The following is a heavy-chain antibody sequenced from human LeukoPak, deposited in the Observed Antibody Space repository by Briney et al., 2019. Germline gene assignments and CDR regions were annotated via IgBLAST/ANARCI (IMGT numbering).Heavy chain of an antibody. CDR3: ARGRAGTFDY. Sequence: PSETLSLTCTVSGGSISSYYWSWIRQPSGKGLEWIGYIYYSGSTNYNPSLKSRVTISVDTSKNQFSLKLSSVTAADTAVYYCARGRAGTFDYWGQGTLVTVSS. CDR2: IYYSGST. J-gene: IGHJ4*02. CDR1: GGSISSYY. V-gene: IGHV4-59*08.